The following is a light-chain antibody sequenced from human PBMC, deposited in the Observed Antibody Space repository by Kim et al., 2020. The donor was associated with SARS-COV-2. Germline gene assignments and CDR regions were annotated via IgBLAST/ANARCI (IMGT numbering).Light chain of an antibody. Sequence: VAPGERGPLSCRGSQGIGSGLSWYQQKPGQAPRVRIYGASTRAAGIPARCSGSGSGTEFTLTISSLQSDDFAIYYCQQYGYWRAFGQGTRLEIK. CDR2: GAS. J-gene: IGKJ5*01. CDR1: QGIGSG. CDR3: QQYGYWRA. V-gene: IGKV3-15*01.